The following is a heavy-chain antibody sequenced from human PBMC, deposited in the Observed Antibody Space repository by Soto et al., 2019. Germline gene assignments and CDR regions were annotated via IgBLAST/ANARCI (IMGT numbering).Heavy chain of an antibody. CDR2: IYYSGGT. D-gene: IGHD6-19*01. CDR3: ARDTGWGLGF. J-gene: IGHJ4*02. Sequence: QVQLQESGPGLVRPSGTLSLTCAVSGDSINSNYCWTWVRQPPGKGLEWIAEIYYSGGTSYNPSLTXHVXIXTDKSKNQFSLNLTSVTAAATAMYYCARDTGWGLGFWGQGTLVTVSS. CDR1: GDSINSNYC. V-gene: IGHV4-4*02.